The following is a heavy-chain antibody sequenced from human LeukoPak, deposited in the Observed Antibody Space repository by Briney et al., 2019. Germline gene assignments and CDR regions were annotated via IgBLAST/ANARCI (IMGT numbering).Heavy chain of an antibody. CDR1: GFTFSGFA. J-gene: IGHJ4*02. CDR3: ARGTQHWPIDY. CDR2: VSYDGGNS. V-gene: IGHV3-30*01. Sequence: GGSLRLSCAASGFTFSGFAMHWVRQPPGKGLEWVAVVSYDGGNSYYADSVTGRFTISRDNSKNTVSLQMDSLRTDDTALYYCARGTQHWPIDYWGQGAMVTVSS.